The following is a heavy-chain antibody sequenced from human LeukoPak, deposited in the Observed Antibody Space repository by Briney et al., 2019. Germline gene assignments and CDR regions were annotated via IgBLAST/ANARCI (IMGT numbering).Heavy chain of an antibody. CDR1: GGSISSYY. D-gene: IGHD5-24*01. CDR2: IYYSGST. Sequence: SETLSLTCTVSGGSISSYYWSWIRQPPGKGLEWFGYIYYSGSTNYNPSLKSRVTISVDTSKNQFSLKLTSVTAADTAVYYCASFRDGYNSRAFGYWGQGTLVTVSS. J-gene: IGHJ4*02. V-gene: IGHV4-59*01. CDR3: ASFRDGYNSRAFGY.